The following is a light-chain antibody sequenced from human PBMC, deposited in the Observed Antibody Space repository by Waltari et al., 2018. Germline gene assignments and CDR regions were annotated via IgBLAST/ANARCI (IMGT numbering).Light chain of an antibody. Sequence: DIQMTQSPSTLSASVGDRVTITCRASQSITNWLAWYQQKPGKATNLLIYKASTLESGVPSRFSGSGCGTEFTLTISSLQPDDFATYYCQQYDNYWTFGQGTKVEIK. CDR2: KAS. J-gene: IGKJ1*01. V-gene: IGKV1-5*03. CDR1: QSITNW. CDR3: QQYDNYWT.